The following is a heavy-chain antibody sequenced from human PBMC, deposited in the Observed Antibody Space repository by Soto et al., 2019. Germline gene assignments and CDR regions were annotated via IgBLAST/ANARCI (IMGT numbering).Heavy chain of an antibody. J-gene: IGHJ3*02. CDR2: IIPIFGTA. V-gene: IGHV1-69*13. CDR1: GGTFSSYA. Sequence: SVKGSCKAVGGTFSSYAISWVRQAPGQGLEWMGGIIPIFGTANYAQKFQGRVTITADESTSTAYMELSSLRSEDTAVYYCARQSQAAPGAFDIWGQGTMVTVSS. CDR3: ARQSQAAPGAFDI. D-gene: IGHD6-13*01.